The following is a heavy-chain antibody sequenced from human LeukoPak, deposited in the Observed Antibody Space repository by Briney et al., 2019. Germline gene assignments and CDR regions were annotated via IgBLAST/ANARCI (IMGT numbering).Heavy chain of an antibody. CDR2: IYWDDDK. V-gene: IGHV2-5*02. J-gene: IGHJ4*02. D-gene: IGHD3-22*01. Sequence: SGPTLVKPTQTLTLTCTFSGFSLSTSGVGVGWIRQPPGMALEWLSLIYWDDDKRYSPSLKSRLTITKDTSKNQVVLTMTNMDPVDTATYYCAHKGHLDSSGYYFDGGQGTLVTVSS. CDR1: GFSLSTSGVG. CDR3: AHKGHLDSSGYYFD.